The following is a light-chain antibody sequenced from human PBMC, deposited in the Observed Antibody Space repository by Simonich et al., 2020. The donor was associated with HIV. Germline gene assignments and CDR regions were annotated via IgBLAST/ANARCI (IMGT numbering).Light chain of an antibody. CDR1: QDINNY. Sequence: DIQMTQSPSSLSASVGDRVTITCQASQDINNYLNWYQQKPGKAPKVLIHDASNLETGVPSRFSGSGSGTDFTLTISSLQPEDFAIYYCQQSYSTPWTFGQGTKVEIK. V-gene: IGKV1-39*01. CDR2: DAS. CDR3: QQSYSTPWT. J-gene: IGKJ1*01.